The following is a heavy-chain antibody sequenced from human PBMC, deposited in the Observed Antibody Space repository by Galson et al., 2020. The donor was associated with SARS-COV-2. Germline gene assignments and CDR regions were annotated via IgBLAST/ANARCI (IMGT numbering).Heavy chain of an antibody. CDR1: GGSIRNTNYY. CDR2: VYYSGNA. CDR3: ARSLYYFDSSGRGRPDWFDP. J-gene: IGHJ5*02. Sequence: SETLSLTCTVSGGSIRNTNYYWGWVRQHPGKGLEWIAYVYYSGNAYYNPSLKSRVIISVDTSRNQFSLKLTSVTAADTSIYYCARSLYYFDSSGRGRPDWFDPWGQGTLVTVSS. V-gene: IGHV4-39*01. D-gene: IGHD3-22*01.